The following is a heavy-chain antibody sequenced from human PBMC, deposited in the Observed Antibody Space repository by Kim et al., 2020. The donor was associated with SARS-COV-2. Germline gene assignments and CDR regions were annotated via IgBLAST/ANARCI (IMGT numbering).Heavy chain of an antibody. V-gene: IGHV3-30*03. J-gene: IGHJ5*02. CDR3: ARGTMVRGVMFRYRNWFDP. Sequence: GGSLRLSCAASGFTFSSYGMHWVRQAPGKGLEWVAVISYDGSNKYYADSVKGRFTISRDNSKNTLYLQMNSLRAEDTAVYYCARGTMVRGVMFRYRNWFDPWGQGPLVTVSS. CDR1: GFTFSSYG. CDR2: ISYDGSNK. D-gene: IGHD3-10*01.